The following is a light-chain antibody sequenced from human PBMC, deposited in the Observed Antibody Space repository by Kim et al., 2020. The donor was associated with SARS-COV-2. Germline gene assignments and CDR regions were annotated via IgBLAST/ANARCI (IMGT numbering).Light chain of an antibody. CDR1: KLGEKY. CDR2: QDN. Sequence: SSELTQPPSLSVSPGQTATITCSAEKLGEKYASWYQQRPGQSPILVIFQDNKRPSGIPERFSGSNSGNTATLTISGTQTMDEADYYCQAWDSSTVVFGGG. J-gene: IGLJ3*02. CDR3: QAWDSSTVV. V-gene: IGLV3-1*01.